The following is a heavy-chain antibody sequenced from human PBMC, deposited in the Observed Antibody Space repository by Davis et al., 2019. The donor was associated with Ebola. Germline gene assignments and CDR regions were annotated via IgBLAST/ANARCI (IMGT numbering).Heavy chain of an antibody. CDR2: IRYDGSNK. D-gene: IGHD2-15*01. CDR3: AKEDCGGGGCQSTDDLFFYGMDV. Sequence: GESLKISCAASGFTFSRYGMHWVRQAPGKGLEWVAFIRYDGSNKYYGDSVKGRFTISRDNSKNTVYVEMNSLRAEDTAVYYCAKEDCGGGGCQSTDDLFFYGMDVWGPGTTVTVSS. J-gene: IGHJ6*02. CDR1: GFTFSRYG. V-gene: IGHV3-30*02.